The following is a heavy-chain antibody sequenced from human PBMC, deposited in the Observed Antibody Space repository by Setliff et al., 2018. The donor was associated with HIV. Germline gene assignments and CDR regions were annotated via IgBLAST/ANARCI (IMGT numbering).Heavy chain of an antibody. Sequence: SETLSLTCTVSGGSISSSNYYWGWIRQPPGKGLDWIGSIYYSGSTYYNPSLKSRVSMSVDLSKNQFSLHLVSVTAADTAVYFCARVHLYDVTAYYSSFESWGPGILVTVSS. J-gene: IGHJ4*02. D-gene: IGHD2-21*01. CDR3: ARVHLYDVTAYYSSFES. V-gene: IGHV4-39*07. CDR2: IYYSGST. CDR1: GGSISSSNYY.